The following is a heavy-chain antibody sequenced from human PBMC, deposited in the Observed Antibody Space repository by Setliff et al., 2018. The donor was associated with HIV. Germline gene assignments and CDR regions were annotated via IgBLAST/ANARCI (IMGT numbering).Heavy chain of an antibody. V-gene: IGHV4-61*09. D-gene: IGHD3-10*01. CDR2: IYTGGSP. CDR1: GGSISSGRYY. J-gene: IGHJ4*02. Sequence: LSLTCTVSGGSISSGRYYWSWIRQPAGKGLEWIGHIYTGGSPNYNPSLMSRVTISIDTSKDQLSLKLNSVTAADTAVYYCARVGGFFGEARPPPDYWGQGALVTV. CDR3: ARVGGFFGEARPPPDY.